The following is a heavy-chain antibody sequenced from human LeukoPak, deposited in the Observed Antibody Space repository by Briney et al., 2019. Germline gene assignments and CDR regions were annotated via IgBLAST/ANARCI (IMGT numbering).Heavy chain of an antibody. CDR2: IYYSGST. CDR1: GGSISSSSYY. Sequence: SETLSLTCTVSGGSISSSSYYWGWIRQPPGKGLEWIGSIYYSGSTYYNPSLKSRVTISVDTSKNQFSLKLRSVTAADTAVYYCAGITGTTGGNYFDYWGQGTLVTVSS. J-gene: IGHJ4*02. V-gene: IGHV4-39*01. CDR3: AGITGTTGGNYFDY. D-gene: IGHD1-7*01.